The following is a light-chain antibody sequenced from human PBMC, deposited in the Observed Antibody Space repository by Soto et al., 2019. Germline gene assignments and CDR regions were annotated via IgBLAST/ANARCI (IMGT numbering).Light chain of an antibody. CDR1: QSISSY. V-gene: IGKV3-11*01. Sequence: EIVLTQSPATLSSSPGERATISCRASQSISSYLAWYQQKPGQAPKLLIYDASNWPTGIPARFSGSGSGTDFNLTISSLKPDDVAVSYYQHRRNWPSQSTFGQGTKVEIK. CDR3: QHRRNWPSQST. CDR2: DAS. J-gene: IGKJ1*01.